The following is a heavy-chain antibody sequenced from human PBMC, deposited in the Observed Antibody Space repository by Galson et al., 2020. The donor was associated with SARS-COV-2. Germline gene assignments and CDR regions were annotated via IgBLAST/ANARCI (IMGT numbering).Heavy chain of an antibody. CDR3: ARDGQTSSGWAFDY. CDR1: GFTSSSHA. Sequence: GGSLRLSCAASGFTSSSHAMHWVRQAPGKGLEWVAQIFFDGSDKYYGDSVKGRFTISRDSSKNTVYLQMNNLRADDTAVYYCARDGQTSSGWAFDYWGQGTLVTVSS. D-gene: IGHD6-19*01. J-gene: IGHJ4*02. V-gene: IGHV3-33*01. CDR2: IFFDGSDK.